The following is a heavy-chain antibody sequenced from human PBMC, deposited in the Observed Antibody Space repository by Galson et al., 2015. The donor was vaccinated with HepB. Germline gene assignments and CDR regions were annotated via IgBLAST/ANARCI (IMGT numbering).Heavy chain of an antibody. CDR3: VRDSGTYPGYYDF. V-gene: IGHV3-74*01. J-gene: IGHJ4*02. Sequence: SLRLSCAASGFMFSTYWMQWVRQAPGKGLVWLAIINPDGTTTDYADSVRDRFTISRDNARNTMSLQMSSLGADDMAVYYCVRDSGTYPGYYDFWGQGTLVTVSS. CDR2: INPDGTTT. CDR1: GFMFSTYW. D-gene: IGHD1-26*01.